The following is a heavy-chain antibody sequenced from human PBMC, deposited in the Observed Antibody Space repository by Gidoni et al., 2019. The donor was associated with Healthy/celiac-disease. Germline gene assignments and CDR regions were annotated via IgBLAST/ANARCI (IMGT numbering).Heavy chain of an antibody. J-gene: IGHJ5*02. D-gene: IGHD4-17*01. CDR2: IYPGDSDT. CDR1: GFSFTSDW. Sequence: GESLNISCKGSGFSFTSDWVGWVRQMPGKGLEWMGIIYPGDSDTRYSPSFQGQVTISAEKSISTAYLHWSSLKASDTAMYYCARSYDYGDAGWFDPWGQGTLVTVSS. CDR3: ARSYDYGDAGWFDP. V-gene: IGHV5-51*03.